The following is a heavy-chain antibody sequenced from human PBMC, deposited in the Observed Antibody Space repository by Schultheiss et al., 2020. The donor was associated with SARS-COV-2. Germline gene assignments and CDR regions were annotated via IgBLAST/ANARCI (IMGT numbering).Heavy chain of an antibody. D-gene: IGHD4-17*01. Sequence: SVKVSCKASGYTFTSYDINWVRQAPGQGLEWMGGIIPIFGTANYAQKFQGRVTMTEDTSTDTAYMELSSLRSEDTAVYYCAVTVTPSGLDYWGQGTLVTVSS. CDR1: GYTFTSYD. V-gene: IGHV1-69*06. J-gene: IGHJ4*02. CDR3: AVTVTPSGLDY. CDR2: IIPIFGTA.